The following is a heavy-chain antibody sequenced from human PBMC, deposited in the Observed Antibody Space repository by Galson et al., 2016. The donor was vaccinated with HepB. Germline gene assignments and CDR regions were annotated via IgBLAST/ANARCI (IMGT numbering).Heavy chain of an antibody. J-gene: IGHJ4*02. D-gene: IGHD4-17*01. CDR1: GYHFLNYG. Sequence: SVKVSCKASGYHFLNYGISWVRQAPGQGLEWMGWISTYNGNTRSAQTVQDRVTMTTDTSTGTGYMELRSLTSEDTAVYYCSTYNVFPGDYNAFDFWGQGTLVIVSS. CDR2: ISTYNGNT. V-gene: IGHV1-18*01. CDR3: STYNVFPGDYNAFDF.